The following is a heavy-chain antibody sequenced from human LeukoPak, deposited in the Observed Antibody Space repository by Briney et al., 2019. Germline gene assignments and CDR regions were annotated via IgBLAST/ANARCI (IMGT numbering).Heavy chain of an antibody. CDR1: GFTFSSYS. CDR3: AKGGSYTIDY. Sequence: GGSLRLSCAASGFTFSSYSMNWVRQAPGKGLEWVSSISSSSSYIYYADSVKGRFTISRDNAKNSLYLQMNSLTVEDTAVYYCAKGGSYTIDYWGQGILVSVSS. J-gene: IGHJ4*02. D-gene: IGHD1-26*01. CDR2: ISSSSSYI. V-gene: IGHV3-21*01.